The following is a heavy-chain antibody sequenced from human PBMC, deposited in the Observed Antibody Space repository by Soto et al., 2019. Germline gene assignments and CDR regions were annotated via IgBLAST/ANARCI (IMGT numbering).Heavy chain of an antibody. Sequence: PGGSLRLSCEASGFTFSMFAMSGGRQAPGKGVEGGLTFSCPGGATYYADSVKGRVTISIDNFKSSLYLQMSTLTAEDTAVYYCTKGKISTNNYTSFEYCGQGTLVTVSS. CDR3: TKGKISTNNYTSFEY. V-gene: IGHV3-23*01. D-gene: IGHD2-8*01. CDR2: FSCPGGAT. J-gene: IGHJ4*02. CDR1: GFTFSMFA.